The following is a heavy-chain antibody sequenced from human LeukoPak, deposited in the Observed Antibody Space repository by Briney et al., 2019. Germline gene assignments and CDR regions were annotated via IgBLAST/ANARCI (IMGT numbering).Heavy chain of an antibody. J-gene: IGHJ4*02. CDR3: AALLQIWFGELYDFDY. Sequence: GGSLRLSCAASGFTFSSYSMNWVRQAPGKGLEWVSSISSSSSYIYYADSVKGRFTISRDNAKNSLYLQMNSLRAEDTAVYYCAALLQIWFGELYDFDYWGQGTLVTVSS. CDR2: ISSSSSYI. D-gene: IGHD3-10*01. V-gene: IGHV3-21*01. CDR1: GFTFSSYS.